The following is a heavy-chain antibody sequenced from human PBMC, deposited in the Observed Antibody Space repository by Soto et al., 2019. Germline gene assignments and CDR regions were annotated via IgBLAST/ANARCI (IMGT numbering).Heavy chain of an antibody. V-gene: IGHV4-30-4*01. J-gene: IGHJ4*02. CDR3: ARDGRWLRENGFAY. D-gene: IGHD5-12*01. CDR2: ISYSGST. CDR1: GGSISSGDYY. Sequence: QVQLQESGPGLVKPSQTLSLTCTVSGGSISSGDYYWSLIRQPPGKGLEWIAYISYSGSTYYNPSLKSRVTVSVDASKNQSSLKLSSVTAADTAVYYCARDGRWLRENGFAYWGQGTLVTVSS.